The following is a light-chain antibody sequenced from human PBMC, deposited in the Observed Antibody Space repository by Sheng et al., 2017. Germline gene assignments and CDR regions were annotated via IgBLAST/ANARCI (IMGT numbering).Light chain of an antibody. CDR3: QQYDKWPLT. CDR2: GAS. V-gene: IGKV3-20*01. J-gene: IGKJ4*01. CDR1: QSVSSTY. Sequence: EIVLTQSPGTLSLSPGERATLSCRASQSVSSTYLAWYQQKPGQAPRLLIYGASIRATGIPDRFSGSGSGTDFTLTISSLQSEDFAVYYCQQYDKWPLTFGGGTKVEIK.